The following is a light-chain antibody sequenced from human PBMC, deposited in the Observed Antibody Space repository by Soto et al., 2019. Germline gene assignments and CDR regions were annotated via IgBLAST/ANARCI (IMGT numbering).Light chain of an antibody. CDR1: QSVSSN. V-gene: IGKV3-15*01. J-gene: IGKJ3*01. CDR2: GAS. Sequence: EIVMTQSPATLSVSPGERATLSCRASQSVSSNLAWYQQKPGQAPRLLIYGASARATAIPARFSGSGSGTEFTLTISSLEPEDFAVYYCQQRSNWRFTFGPGTKVDIK. CDR3: QQRSNWRFT.